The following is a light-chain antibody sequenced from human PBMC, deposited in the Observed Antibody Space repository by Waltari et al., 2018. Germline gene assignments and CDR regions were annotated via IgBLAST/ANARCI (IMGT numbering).Light chain of an antibody. J-gene: IGLJ2*01. CDR1: SSDVGGFNS. CDR3: SSYTRSSTLV. CDR2: EVY. V-gene: IGLV2-14*01. Sequence: QSALTQPASVSGSPGQSIPIPCTGTSSDVGGFNSVSWYQQHPGKAPKLMIYEVYNRPSGTPHSFAGSKSGSAASLTICGRQAEDDADYYCSSYTRSSTLVFRGGTKLTVL.